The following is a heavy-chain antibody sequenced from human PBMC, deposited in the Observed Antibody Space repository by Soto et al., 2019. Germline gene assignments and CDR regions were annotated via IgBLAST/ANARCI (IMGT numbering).Heavy chain of an antibody. Sequence: QLQLHESGPGLVKPSETLSLTCTVSGGSISSSSYYWGWIRQPPGKGLEWIGSIYYSGSTYYNPSLKSRVTISVDTSKNQFSLKLSSVTAADTAVYYCASGVGSWFNYYYYGMDVWGQGTTVTVSS. CDR1: GGSISSSSYY. V-gene: IGHV4-39*01. CDR2: IYYSGST. J-gene: IGHJ6*02. CDR3: ASGVGSWFNYYYYGMDV. D-gene: IGHD6-13*01.